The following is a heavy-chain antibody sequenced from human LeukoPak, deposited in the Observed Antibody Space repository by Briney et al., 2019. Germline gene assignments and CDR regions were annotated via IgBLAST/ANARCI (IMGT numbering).Heavy chain of an antibody. V-gene: IGHV3-33*01. CDR3: ARARSWGSQCYFDY. Sequence: PGGSLRLSCAASGFHFSTYGMHWVRQAPGQGLEWVGVIWYDGSNKIYAESVKGRFTISRDNSKNTLYLQMNSLRAEDTAVYYCARARSWGSQCYFDYWGQGTLVTVSS. J-gene: IGHJ4*02. CDR2: IWYDGSNK. D-gene: IGHD7-27*01. CDR1: GFHFSTYG.